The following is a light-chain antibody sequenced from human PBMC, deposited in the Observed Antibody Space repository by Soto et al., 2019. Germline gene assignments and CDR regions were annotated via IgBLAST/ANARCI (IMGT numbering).Light chain of an antibody. Sequence: DSVRTQARDSLAVSLGERATINCKSSQSVLSSSNNKNFLAWYQQKPGQPPKLLIYWASTLESGVPDRFSGSGSGTDFTRTISSLQADDVAVYYGQQYYSTPQTFGPGTKVDIK. CDR2: WAS. CDR3: QQYYSTPQT. V-gene: IGKV4-1*01. J-gene: IGKJ3*01. CDR1: QSVLSSSNNKNF.